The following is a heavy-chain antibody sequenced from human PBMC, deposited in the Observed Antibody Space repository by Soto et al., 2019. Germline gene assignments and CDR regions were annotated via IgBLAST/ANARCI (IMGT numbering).Heavy chain of an antibody. CDR1: GFTFSNYG. V-gene: IGHV3-30*18. J-gene: IGHJ4*02. D-gene: IGHD2-15*01. CDR2: ISFDGRHK. Sequence: QVLLVESGGGVVQPGRSLRLSCAGSGFTFSNYGLHWVRQAPGKGLDWVSFISFDGRHKYYADSVKGRFTISRDNSKNMLSLQMDSLTTEDRAVYYCAKDGAPRYCSRSSCHAAGAYWGQGTLVTVSS. CDR3: AKDGAPRYCSRSSCHAAGAY.